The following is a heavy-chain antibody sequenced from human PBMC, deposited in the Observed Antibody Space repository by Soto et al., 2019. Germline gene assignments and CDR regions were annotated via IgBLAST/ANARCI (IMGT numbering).Heavy chain of an antibody. CDR3: AHIVVAGLGYYFDY. CDR1: GFSLSSTRMA. V-gene: IGHV2-5*02. CDR2: IYWDDDK. Sequence: QITLKGSGPTLVKPTQTLTLTCTFSGFSLSSTRMAVGWIRQPPGKALEWLALIYWDDDKRYSPFLKSRLTITKDTSKNQVVLTMSNMDPVDTARYYCAHIVVAGLGYYFDYWGQRTLVTVSS. D-gene: IGHD6-19*01. J-gene: IGHJ4*02.